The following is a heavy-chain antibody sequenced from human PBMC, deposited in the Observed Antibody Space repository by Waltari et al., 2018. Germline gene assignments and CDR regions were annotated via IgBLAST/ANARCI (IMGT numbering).Heavy chain of an antibody. Sequence: QVQLVQSGAEVKKPGSSVKVSCKASGGTFSSYAISWVRQAPGQGLEWMGRCIPILDRANYAQKFQGRVTITADKSTSTAYMELSSLRSEDTAVYYCATPLPAAIGYYGMDVWGQGTTVTVSS. CDR2: CIPILDRA. CDR1: GGTFSSYA. D-gene: IGHD2-2*02. J-gene: IGHJ6*02. V-gene: IGHV1-69*09. CDR3: ATPLPAAIGYYGMDV.